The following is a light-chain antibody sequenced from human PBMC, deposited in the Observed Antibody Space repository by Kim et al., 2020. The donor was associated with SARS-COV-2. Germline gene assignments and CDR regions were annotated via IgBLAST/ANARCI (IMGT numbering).Light chain of an antibody. CDR1: SNDVGGYNY. V-gene: IGLV2-11*01. CDR3: CSFAGSYTV. J-gene: IGLJ2*01. CDR2: DVS. Sequence: QSALTQPRSVSGSPGQSVTISCTGTSNDVGGYNYVSWYQQHPGKAPKLMIYDVSNRPSGVPDRFSGSKSGNTASLTISGLQPEDEADYYCCSFAGSYTVFGTGTQLTVL.